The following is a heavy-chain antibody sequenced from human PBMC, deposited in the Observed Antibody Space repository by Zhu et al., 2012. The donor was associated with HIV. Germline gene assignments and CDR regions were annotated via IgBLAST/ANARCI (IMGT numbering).Heavy chain of an antibody. CDR1: GASVTSGDNY. CDR2: IYFSGCT. J-gene: IGHJ5*02. V-gene: IGHV4-30-4*03. Sequence: QVQLQESGPRLVKPSQTLSPSCAVSGASVTSGDNYWSWIRQPPGEGLEWIGHIYFSGCTYYNASLKSRATISADKSNNHFSLSLTSVTAADTAVYFXSRLGYFGSGTYWFDPWGPGILVTVSS. CDR3: SRLGYFGSGTYWFDP. D-gene: IGHD3-10*01.